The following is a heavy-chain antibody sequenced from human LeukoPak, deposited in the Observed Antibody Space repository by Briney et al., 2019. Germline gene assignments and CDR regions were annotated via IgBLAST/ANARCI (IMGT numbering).Heavy chain of an antibody. J-gene: IGHJ4*02. V-gene: IGHV1-3*01. Sequence: GASVKVSCKASGYTFTGYYMHWVRQAPGQRLEWMGWINLAYGHTMSSERFQGRVTITRDTSASTAYMELSSLRSEDTAVYYCARGSDTRSPYDYWGQGTLVTVSS. CDR3: ARGSDTRSPYDY. D-gene: IGHD1-26*01. CDR1: GYTFTGYY. CDR2: INLAYGHT.